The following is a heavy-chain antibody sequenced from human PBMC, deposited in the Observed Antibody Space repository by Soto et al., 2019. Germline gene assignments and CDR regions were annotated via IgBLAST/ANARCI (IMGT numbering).Heavy chain of an antibody. CDR2: IYSSGST. D-gene: IGHD5-12*01. CDR1: GGSISSYY. Sequence: SETLSPTCTVSGGSISSYYWSWIRQPPGKGLEWIGYIYSSGSTNYNPSLKSRVTISVDTSRDQFSLKLSSVTAADTAVFYCARGGAGYPYYFDYWGQGTLVTVSS. CDR3: ARGGAGYPYYFDY. J-gene: IGHJ4*02. V-gene: IGHV4-59*01.